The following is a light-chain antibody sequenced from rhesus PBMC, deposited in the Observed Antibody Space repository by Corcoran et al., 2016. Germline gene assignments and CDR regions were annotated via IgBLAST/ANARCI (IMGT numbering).Light chain of an antibody. V-gene: IGLV2-23*01. CDR3: SSYAGSNTFV. Sequence: QAALTQPPSVSGSPGKSVTISCTGTSSDIGGYNYVSWYQQPPGKAPKLMIYDVSKRPSGVSDRFSGSKSGNTASLTISGLQAEDEADYYCSSYAGSNTFVFGSGTKLTVL. CDR2: DVS. J-gene: IGLJ6*01. CDR1: SSDIGGYNY.